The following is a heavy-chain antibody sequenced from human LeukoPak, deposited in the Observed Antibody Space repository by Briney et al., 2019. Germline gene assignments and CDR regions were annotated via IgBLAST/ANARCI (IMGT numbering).Heavy chain of an antibody. D-gene: IGHD3-10*01. Sequence: GGSLRLSCVASGFTFSSSAMSWVRQAPGKGLEWVSTISNSGNTTYYADSVKGRFTISRDTSKNTLYLQLNSLRAEDTAVYYCAREGYGSAAHWGQGTLVTVSS. CDR2: ISNSGNTT. CDR1: GFTFSSSA. CDR3: AREGYGSAAH. J-gene: IGHJ4*02. V-gene: IGHV3-23*01.